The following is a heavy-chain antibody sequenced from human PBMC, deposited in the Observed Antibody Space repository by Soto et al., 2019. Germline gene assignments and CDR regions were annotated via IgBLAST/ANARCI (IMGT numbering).Heavy chain of an antibody. CDR2: ISSTSDYI. J-gene: IGHJ6*01. D-gene: IGHD3-10*01. CDR3: AREPCYYCSESAYY. Sequence: EWLSSISSTSDYISYADSVKGRFTISRDNAKNSLYLQMSSLRAEDTAVYYCAREPCYYCSESAYY. V-gene: IGHV3-21*01.